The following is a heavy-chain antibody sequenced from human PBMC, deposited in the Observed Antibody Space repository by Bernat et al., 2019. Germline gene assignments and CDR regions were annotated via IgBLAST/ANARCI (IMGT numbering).Heavy chain of an antibody. CDR3: TTFGGGCPWT. CDR1: RFTFSDHY. V-gene: IGHV3-15*01. D-gene: IGHD2-15*01. Sequence: EVHLVESGGGLVQPGGSLRLSCVASRFTFSDHYMDWVRQAPGKGLEWVGLIKSKSDGGTIDYAAPVKGRFTISRDDSKNTLYLQMNSLKTEDTAVYYCTTFGGGCPWTWGQGTLVTVSS. CDR2: IKSKSDGGTI. J-gene: IGHJ4*02.